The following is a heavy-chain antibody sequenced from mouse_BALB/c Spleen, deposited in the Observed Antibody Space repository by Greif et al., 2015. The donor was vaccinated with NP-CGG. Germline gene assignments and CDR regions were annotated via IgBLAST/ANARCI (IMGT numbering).Heavy chain of an antibody. J-gene: IGHJ3*01. D-gene: IGHD2-4*01. CDR1: GFTFSDYY. CDR3: ARAPYDYDAWFAY. Sequence: VQLKESGGGLVKPGGSLKLSCAASGFTFSDYYMYWVRQTPEKRLEWVATISDGGSYTYYPDSVKGRFTISRDNAKNNLYLQMSSLKSEDTAMYYCARAPYDYDAWFAYWGQGALVTVPA. V-gene: IGHV5-4*02. CDR2: ISDGGSYT.